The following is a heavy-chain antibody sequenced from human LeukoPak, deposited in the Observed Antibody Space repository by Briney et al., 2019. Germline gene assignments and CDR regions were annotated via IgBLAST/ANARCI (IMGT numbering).Heavy chain of an antibody. Sequence: GGSLRLSCEASGFTFSSYEMNCVRQAPGKGLEWGSYISSSGNTIYYADSVKGRFTISRDNAKNSLYLQMDSLRAEDTAVYYCARVNDYGDYGDFQHWGQGTLVTVSS. CDR1: GFTFSSYE. CDR3: ARVNDYGDYGDFQH. V-gene: IGHV3-48*03. CDR2: ISSSGNTI. D-gene: IGHD4-17*01. J-gene: IGHJ1*01.